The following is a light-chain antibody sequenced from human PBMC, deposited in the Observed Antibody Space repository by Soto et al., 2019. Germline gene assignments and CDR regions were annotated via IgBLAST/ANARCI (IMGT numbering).Light chain of an antibody. CDR1: QSVSSN. CDR2: GAS. CDR3: RQYNNWPPMA. J-gene: IGKJ1*01. Sequence: EIEMTQSPATLSVSPGERATLSCRASQSVSSNLAWYQQKPGQAPRLLIYGASTRATGIPARFSGSGSGTEFTLTISSLQSEDFAVYYCRQYNNWPPMAFGQGTKVEIK. V-gene: IGKV3-15*01.